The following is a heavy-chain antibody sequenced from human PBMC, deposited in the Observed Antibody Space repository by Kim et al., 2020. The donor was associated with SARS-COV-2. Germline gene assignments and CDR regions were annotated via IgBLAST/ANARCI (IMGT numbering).Heavy chain of an antibody. D-gene: IGHD6-13*01. J-gene: IGHJ3*02. CDR3: ARVLTAAGFSHDAFDI. V-gene: IGHV4-59*01. Sequence: LKSRVTISVDTSKNRFSLKLSSVTAADTAVYYCARVLTAAGFSHDAFDIWGQGTMVTVSS.